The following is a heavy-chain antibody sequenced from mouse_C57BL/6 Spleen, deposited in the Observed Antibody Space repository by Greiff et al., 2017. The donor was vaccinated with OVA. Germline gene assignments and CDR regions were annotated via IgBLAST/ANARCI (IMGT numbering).Heavy chain of an antibody. J-gene: IGHJ3*01. V-gene: IGHV1-81*01. D-gene: IGHD2-4*01. CDR1: GYTFTSYG. CDR2: IYPRSGNT. CDR3: ARWGDYDGLLAY. Sequence: QVQLQQSGAELARPGASVKLSCKASGYTFTSYGISWVKQRTGQGLEWIGEIYPRSGNTYYNAKFKGKATLTADKSSSTAYMELRSLTSEDSAVYVCARWGDYDGLLAYWGQGTLVTVSA.